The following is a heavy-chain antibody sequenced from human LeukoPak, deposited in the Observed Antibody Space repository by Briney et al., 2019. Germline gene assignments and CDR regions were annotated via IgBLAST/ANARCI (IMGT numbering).Heavy chain of an antibody. V-gene: IGHV1-69*13. CDR3: ARDRDSGYCSSTSCYQGYYGMDV. J-gene: IGHJ6*02. Sequence: XVKVSCKASGGTFSSYAISWVRQAPGQGLEWMGGIIPIFGTANYAQKFQGRVTITADESTSTAYMELISLRSEDTAVYYCARDRDSGYCSSTSCYQGYYGMDVWGQGTTVTVSS. CDR2: IIPIFGTA. CDR1: GGTFSSYA. D-gene: IGHD2-2*03.